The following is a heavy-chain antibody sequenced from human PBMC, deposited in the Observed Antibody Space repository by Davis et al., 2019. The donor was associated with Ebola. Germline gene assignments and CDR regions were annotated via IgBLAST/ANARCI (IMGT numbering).Heavy chain of an antibody. V-gene: IGHV3-74*01. CDR2: ISTDGRIT. D-gene: IGHD2-8*01. Sequence: GESLKISCAASGFTFSSYSMNWVRQAPGRGLVSVSHISTDGRITDYADSVTGRFIMSRDNAKKTVYLQMYSLRVEDTAVYFCASMSRNRYATLWGQGTLVTVSS. CDR3: ASMSRNRYATL. CDR1: GFTFSSYS. J-gene: IGHJ1*01.